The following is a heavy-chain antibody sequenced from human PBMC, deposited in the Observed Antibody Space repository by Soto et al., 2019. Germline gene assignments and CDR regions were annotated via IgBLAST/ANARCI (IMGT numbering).Heavy chain of an antibody. CDR1: GFTFSSYW. CDR2: INSDGSST. D-gene: IGHD3-9*01. V-gene: IGHV3-74*01. Sequence: PGGSLRLSCAASGFTFSSYWMHWVRQAPGKGLVWVSRINSDGSSTSYADSVKGRFTISRDNAKNTLYLQMNSLRAEDTAVYYCARDENPYYDILTGPSPMDVWGQGTAVTVSS. CDR3: ARDENPYYDILTGPSPMDV. J-gene: IGHJ6*02.